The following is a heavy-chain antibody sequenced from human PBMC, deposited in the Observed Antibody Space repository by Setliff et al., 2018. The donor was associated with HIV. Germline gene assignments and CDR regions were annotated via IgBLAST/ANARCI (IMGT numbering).Heavy chain of an antibody. V-gene: IGHV4-4*02. CDR2: INHSGST. Sequence: PSETLSLTCAVSGGSISSSDWWSWVRQPPGKGLEWIGEINHSGSTNYNPSLKSRATIAVDTSKNQFSLKLSSVTAADTAVYYCAGCITGTTHWFDPWGQGTLVTVSS. J-gene: IGHJ5*02. CDR1: GGSISSSDW. D-gene: IGHD1-20*01. CDR3: AGCITGTTHWFDP.